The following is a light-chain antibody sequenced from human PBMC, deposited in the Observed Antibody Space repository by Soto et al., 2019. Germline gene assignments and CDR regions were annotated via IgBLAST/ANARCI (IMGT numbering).Light chain of an antibody. J-gene: IGLJ1*01. CDR1: SGDIGSYNR. CDR3: SSYTNINTRPCV. V-gene: IGLV2-14*01. CDR2: EVT. Sequence: QAALTQPASVCGSRGQSITISCTGTSGDIGSYNRVSWYQQHPGKAPKLIIYEVTDRPSGVSNRFSGSKSGNTASLTISGLQAEDEAEYYCSSYTNINTRPCVFGTGTKVTVL.